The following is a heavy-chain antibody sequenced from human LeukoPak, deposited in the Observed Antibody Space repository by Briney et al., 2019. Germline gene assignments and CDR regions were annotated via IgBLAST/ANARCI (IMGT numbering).Heavy chain of an antibody. CDR3: ARDREGYGMDV. Sequence: AGGSLRLSCAASGFTFSSYSMNWVRQAPGKGLEWVSYISSSSSYTNYADSVKGRFTISRDNAKNSLYLQMNSLRAEDTAVYYCARDREGYGMDVWGQGTTVTVSS. CDR2: ISSSSSYT. D-gene: IGHD5-24*01. V-gene: IGHV3-21*05. J-gene: IGHJ6*02. CDR1: GFTFSSYS.